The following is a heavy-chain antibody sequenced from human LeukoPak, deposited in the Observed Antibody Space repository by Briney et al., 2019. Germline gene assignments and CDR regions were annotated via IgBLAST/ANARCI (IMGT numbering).Heavy chain of an antibody. J-gene: IGHJ4*02. Sequence: SETLSLTCTVSGGSISSGSYYWSWIRQPAGKGLEWIGRIYTSGSTNYNPSLKSRVTISVDTSKNQFSLKLSSVTAADTAVYYCARTNYYDSSGPALDWGQGTLVTVSS. V-gene: IGHV4-61*02. CDR3: ARTNYYDSSGPALD. CDR2: IYTSGST. D-gene: IGHD3-22*01. CDR1: GGSISSGSYY.